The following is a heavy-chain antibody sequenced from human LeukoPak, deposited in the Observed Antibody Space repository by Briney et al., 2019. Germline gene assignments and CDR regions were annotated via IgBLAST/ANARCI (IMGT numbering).Heavy chain of an antibody. J-gene: IGHJ6*02. D-gene: IGHD3-10*01. CDR2: IYSGGST. CDR1: GFTVSSNY. V-gene: IGHV3-53*01. CDR3: ARARGFYYYYGMDV. Sequence: GGFLRLSCAASGFTVSSNYMSWVRQAPGKGLEWVSVIYSGGSTYYADSVKGRFTISRDNSKNTLYLQMNSLRAEDTAVYYCARARGFYYYYGMDVWGQGTTVTVSS.